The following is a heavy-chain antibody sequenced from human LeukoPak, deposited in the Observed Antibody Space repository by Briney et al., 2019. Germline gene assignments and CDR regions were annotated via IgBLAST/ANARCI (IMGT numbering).Heavy chain of an antibody. CDR3: ARNQKDIDDFWSGYRVYYGMDV. CDR1: GYTFTGYY. V-gene: IGHV1-2*04. CDR2: INPNSGGT. D-gene: IGHD3-3*01. J-gene: IGHJ6*02. Sequence: GASVKVSCKASGYTFTGYYMHWARQAPGQGLEWMGWINPNSGGTNYAQKFQGWVTMTRDTSISTAYMELSRLRSDDTAVYYCARNQKDIDDFWSGYRVYYGMDVWGQGTTVTVSS.